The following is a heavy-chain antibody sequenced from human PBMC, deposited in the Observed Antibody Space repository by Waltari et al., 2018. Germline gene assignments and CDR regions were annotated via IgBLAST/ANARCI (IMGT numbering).Heavy chain of an antibody. V-gene: IGHV4-4*02. Sequence: QVQLQESGPGLVKPSGTLSLTCAVSGGSISSSNWWSWVRQPPGKGLEWIGEIYHSGSTNYNPSLKSRVTISVDTSKNQFSLKLSSVTAADTAVYYCAATYYDFWSGYYGDDYFDYWGQGTLVTVSS. CDR3: AATYYDFWSGYYGDDYFDY. D-gene: IGHD3-3*01. CDR2: IYHSGST. J-gene: IGHJ4*02. CDR1: GGSISSSNW.